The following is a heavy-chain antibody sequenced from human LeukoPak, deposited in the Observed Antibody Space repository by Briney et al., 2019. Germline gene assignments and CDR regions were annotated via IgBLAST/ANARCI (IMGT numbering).Heavy chain of an antibody. CDR1: GYNFTGYY. CDR2: INPNSGGT. V-gene: IGHV1-2*02. CDR3: ARDQTLEGVGATTEAFDI. Sequence: ASLKVSCKASGYNFTGYYMHWVRQAPGQGLEWMGWINPNSGGTNYAQKFQGRVTMTRDTSSSTAYMELSRLRSDDTAVYYCARDQTLEGVGATTEAFDIWGQGTMVTVSS. D-gene: IGHD1-26*01. J-gene: IGHJ3*02.